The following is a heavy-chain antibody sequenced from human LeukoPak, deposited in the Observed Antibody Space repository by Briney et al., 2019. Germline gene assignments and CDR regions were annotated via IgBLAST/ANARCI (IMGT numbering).Heavy chain of an antibody. CDR2: ISSASSYI. CDR1: GFTFSNYA. Sequence: GGSLRLSCAASGFTFSNYAMNWVRQAPGKGLEWVSSISSASSYIYYEDSVKGRFTISRDNAKNSLYLQMNSLRAEDTAVYYCARDVQLYGDYLGYWGQGTLVTVSS. CDR3: ARDVQLYGDYLGY. V-gene: IGHV3-21*01. D-gene: IGHD4-17*01. J-gene: IGHJ4*02.